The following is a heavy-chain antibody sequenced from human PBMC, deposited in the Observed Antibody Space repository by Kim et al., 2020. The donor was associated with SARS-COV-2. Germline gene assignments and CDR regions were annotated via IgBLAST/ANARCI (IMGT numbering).Heavy chain of an antibody. V-gene: IGHV3-23*01. D-gene: IGHD6-25*01. CDR1: GFTFSNSG. Sequence: GGSLRLSCTASGFTFSNSGMVWVRQAPGKGKEWVSAIGVGGSTFYPDSVRGRFIISRDNSENTLYLQMNSLRAEDTAIYYCAKERVGSGWGSYHEYWGQGTLVTVS. J-gene: IGHJ4*02. CDR3: AKERVGSGWGSYHEY. CDR2: IGVGGST.